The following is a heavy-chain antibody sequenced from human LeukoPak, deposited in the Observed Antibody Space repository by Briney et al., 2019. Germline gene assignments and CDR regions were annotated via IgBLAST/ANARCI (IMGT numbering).Heavy chain of an antibody. V-gene: IGHV4-39*07. CDR1: GGSISSSSYY. D-gene: IGHD3-22*01. CDR3: ARAYDSSGSNWFDP. CDR2: IYYSGST. Sequence: PSETLSLTCTVSGGSISSSSYYWGWIRQPPGKGLEWIGSIYYSGSTNYNPSLKSRVTMSVDTSKNQFSLKLSSVTAADTAVYYCARAYDSSGSNWFDPWGQGTLVTVSS. J-gene: IGHJ5*02.